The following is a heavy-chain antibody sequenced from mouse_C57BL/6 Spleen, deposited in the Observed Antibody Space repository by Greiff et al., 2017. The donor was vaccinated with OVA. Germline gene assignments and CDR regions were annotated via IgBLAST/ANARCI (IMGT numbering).Heavy chain of an antibody. CDR3: ARVGDYYWYFDV. J-gene: IGHJ1*03. CDR1: GYTFTSYW. D-gene: IGHD2-4*01. CDR2: IYPGSGST. V-gene: IGHV1-55*01. Sequence: QVQLQQPGAELVKPGASVKMSCKASGYTFTSYWITWVKQRPGQGLEWIGDIYPGSGSTNYNEKFKSNATLTVDTSSSTAYMQLSSLTSEDSAVYYCARVGDYYWYFDVWGTGTTVTVSS.